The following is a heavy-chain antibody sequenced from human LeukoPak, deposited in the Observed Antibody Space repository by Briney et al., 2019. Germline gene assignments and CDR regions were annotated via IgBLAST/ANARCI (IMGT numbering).Heavy chain of an antibody. CDR3: AREAGIAAAVDY. V-gene: IGHV1-69*13. D-gene: IGHD6-13*01. CDR2: IIPIFGTA. CDR1: GGTFSSYA. J-gene: IGHJ4*02. Sequence: ASVKVSCKASGGTFSSYAISWVRQAPGQGLEWMGGIIPIFGTANYAQKFQGRVTITADESTSTAYMELSSLRSEDTAVYYCAREAGIAAAVDYWGQGTLVTVSS.